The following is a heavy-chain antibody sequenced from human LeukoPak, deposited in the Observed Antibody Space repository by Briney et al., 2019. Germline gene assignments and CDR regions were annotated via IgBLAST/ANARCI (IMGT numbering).Heavy chain of an antibody. D-gene: IGHD3-9*01. Sequence: GGSLRLSCVASGFTLRDHYMDWVRQAPAKGAESVGRCRKKPNSYTTEYAASVKGKFTISKHDSKDSLHLQMTSIKTGDTAVYYCTRVEAGYFSNYYYPMGAWAQGPRSP. CDR3: TRVEAGYFSNYYYPMGA. CDR1: GFTLRDHY. J-gene: IGHJ6*02. CDR2: CRKKPNSYTT. V-gene: IGHV3-72*01.